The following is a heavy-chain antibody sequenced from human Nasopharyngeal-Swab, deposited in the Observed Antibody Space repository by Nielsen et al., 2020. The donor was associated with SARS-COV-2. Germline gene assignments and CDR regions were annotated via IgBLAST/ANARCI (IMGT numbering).Heavy chain of an antibody. V-gene: IGHV4-59*01. J-gene: IGHJ6*02. D-gene: IGHD6-13*01. CDR1: GGSISSYY. CDR3: ARVGGSSWRHYYYYYGMDV. Sequence: ESLKISCTVSGGSISSYYWSWIRQPPGKGLEWIGYIYYSGSTNYNPSLKSRVTISVDTSKNQFSLKLSSVTAADTAVYYCARVGGSSWRHYYYYYGMDVWGQGTTVTVSS. CDR2: IYYSGST.